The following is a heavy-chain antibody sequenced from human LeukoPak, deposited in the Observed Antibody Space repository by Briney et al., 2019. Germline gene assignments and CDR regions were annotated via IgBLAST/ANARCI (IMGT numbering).Heavy chain of an antibody. CDR2: IYYSGST. Sequence: SETLSLTCTVSGGSISSSSYYWGWIRQPPGKGLEWIGTIYYSGSTYYNPSLKSRVTISVDTSKNQFSLKLNSVTAADTAVYYCARLYSSSEPGDYWGQGTLVTVSS. CDR1: GGSISSSSYY. CDR3: ARLYSSSEPGDY. V-gene: IGHV4-39*01. J-gene: IGHJ4*02. D-gene: IGHD6-13*01.